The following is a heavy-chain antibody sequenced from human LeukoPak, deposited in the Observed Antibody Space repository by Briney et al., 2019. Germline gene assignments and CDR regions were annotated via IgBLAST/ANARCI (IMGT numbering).Heavy chain of an antibody. D-gene: IGHD3-22*01. CDR2: FSGDGGST. CDR3: ATPLGRGYYVHYFGY. V-gene: IGHV3-43*02. CDR1: GFTFVNYA. J-gene: IGHJ4*01. Sequence: GGSLRLSCAASGFTFVNYAMPWVRQAPGKGLDWFSFFSGDGGSTYYADSVKGRFTVFRDNSKNSLYLQMNSLRTEDTALYYWATPLGRGYYVHYFGYWGHGTLVTVSS.